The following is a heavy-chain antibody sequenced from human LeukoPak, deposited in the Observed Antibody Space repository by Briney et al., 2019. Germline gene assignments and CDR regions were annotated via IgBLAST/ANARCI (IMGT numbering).Heavy chain of an antibody. D-gene: IGHD6-19*01. CDR3: ARSPGIAVAGINYYYYYMDA. CDR2: IYYSGST. V-gene: IGHV4-59*01. J-gene: IGHJ6*03. Sequence: PSETLSLTCTVSGGSISSYYWSWIRQPPGKGLEWIGYIYYSGSTNYNPSLKSRVTISVDTSKNQFSLKLSSVTAADTAVYYCARSPGIAVAGINYYYYYMDAWGKGTTVTISS. CDR1: GGSISSYY.